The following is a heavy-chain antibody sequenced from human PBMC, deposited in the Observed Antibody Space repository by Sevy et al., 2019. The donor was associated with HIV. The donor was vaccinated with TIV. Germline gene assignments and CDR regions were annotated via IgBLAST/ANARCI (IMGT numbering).Heavy chain of an antibody. D-gene: IGHD4-17*01. V-gene: IGHV3-9*01. CDR2: ISWNSGSI. CDR1: GFTFDDYA. CDR3: VKDHSYGGNSFDF. Sequence: GGSLRLSCAASGFTFDDYAMHWVRQAPGKGLEWVSGISWNSGSIGYADSVKGRFTISRDNAKNSLYLQMNSLRAEDTALYFCVKDHSYGGNSFDFWGQGTLVTVSS. J-gene: IGHJ4*02.